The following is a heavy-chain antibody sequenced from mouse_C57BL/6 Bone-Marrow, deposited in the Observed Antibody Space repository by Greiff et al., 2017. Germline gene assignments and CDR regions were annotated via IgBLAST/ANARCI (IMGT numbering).Heavy chain of an antibody. V-gene: IGHV1-69*01. CDR1: GYTFTSYW. CDR2: IDPSDSYT. J-gene: IGHJ1*03. CDR3: ARELLRYPEAGWYFDV. Sequence: VQLQQPGAELVMPGASVKLSCKASGYTFTSYWMHWVKQRPGQGLEWIGEIDPSDSYTNYNQKFKGKSTSTVDKSSSTAYMQLSSLTSEDSAVYSCARELLRYPEAGWYFDVWGTGTTVTVSS. D-gene: IGHD1-1*01.